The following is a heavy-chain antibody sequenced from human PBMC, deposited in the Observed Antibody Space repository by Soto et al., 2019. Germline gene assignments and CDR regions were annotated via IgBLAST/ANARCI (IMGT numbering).Heavy chain of an antibody. J-gene: IGHJ6*02. CDR2: INHSGST. CDR1: GGFFSGYY. Sequence: SETLFLTCAVYGGFFSGYYWSWIRQPPGKGLEWIGRINHSGSTNYNPSLRSRVTISVDTSKNQFSLKLSSVTAAGTTVYYCARGRVTIFGVVIIPGHRGMDVWGQGTTVTVSS. V-gene: IGHV4-34*01. D-gene: IGHD3-3*01. CDR3: ARGRVTIFGVVIIPGHRGMDV.